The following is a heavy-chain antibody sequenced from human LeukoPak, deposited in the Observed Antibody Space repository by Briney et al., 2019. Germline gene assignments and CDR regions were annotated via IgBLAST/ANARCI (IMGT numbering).Heavy chain of an antibody. Sequence: ASVKVSCKASGYTFTHHGISWVRQAPGQGLEWMGWISCYNGYTIYAQNVQARVTMTTDASTRTAYIELRNLRSDDTAMYYCARDPSNSSGYHAHFDSWGQGTLVTVSS. CDR1: GYTFTHHG. CDR3: ARDPSNSSGYHAHFDS. V-gene: IGHV1-18*01. J-gene: IGHJ4*02. CDR2: ISCYNGYT. D-gene: IGHD3-22*01.